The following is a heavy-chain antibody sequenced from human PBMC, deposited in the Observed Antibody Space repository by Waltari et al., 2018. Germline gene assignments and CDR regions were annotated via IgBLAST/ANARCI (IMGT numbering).Heavy chain of an antibody. V-gene: IGHV4-61*02. J-gene: IGHJ6*02. D-gene: IGHD3-10*01. CDR2: IHPIGST. CDR3: ARVPYYGSGSYFYYGMDV. CDR1: GGSISSGSYY. Sequence: QVQLQESGPGLVKPSQTLSLTCTVSGGSISSGSYYWSWIRQPAGKGLEWIGRIHPIGSTNYNPSLKRLFTISVDTSKNQFSLKLSSVTAADTAVYYCARVPYYGSGSYFYYGMDVWGQGTTVTVSS.